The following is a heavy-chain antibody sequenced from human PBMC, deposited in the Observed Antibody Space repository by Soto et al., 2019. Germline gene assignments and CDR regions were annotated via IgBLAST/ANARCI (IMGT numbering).Heavy chain of an antibody. CDR2: ISGSGAST. Sequence: PGGSLRLSCAASGFTFRSYALSWVRQAPGKGLEWVSTISGSGASTYYADSVKGRFTMSRDNAKNTVDLEMNSLRAEDTALYYCAKALDGIDDYFYAMGVWGQGTTVTVSS. V-gene: IGHV3-23*01. CDR3: AKALDGIDDYFYAMGV. J-gene: IGHJ6*02. CDR1: GFTFRSYA. D-gene: IGHD1-1*01.